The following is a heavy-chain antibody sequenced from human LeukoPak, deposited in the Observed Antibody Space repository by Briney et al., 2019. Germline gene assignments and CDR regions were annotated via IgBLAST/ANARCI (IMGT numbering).Heavy chain of an antibody. CDR2: ISSSGSTI. V-gene: IGHV3-48*03. Sequence: GGSLRLSCAASGFTFSSYEMNWVRQAPGKGLEWVSYISSSGSTIYYADSVKGRFTISRDNAKNSLYLQMNSLRAEDTAVYYCARDARGRLRYFDWLFPVGDYYYMDVWGKGTTVTVSS. D-gene: IGHD3-9*01. CDR1: GFTFSSYE. CDR3: ARDARGRLRYFDWLFPVGDYYYMDV. J-gene: IGHJ6*03.